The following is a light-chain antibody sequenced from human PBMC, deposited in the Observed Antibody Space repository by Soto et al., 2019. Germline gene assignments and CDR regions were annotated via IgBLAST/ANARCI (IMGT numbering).Light chain of an antibody. CDR1: SSNIGSHT. Sequence: QSVLTQPPSASGTPGQRVTISCSGSSSNIGSHTVNWYQQLPGTAPRLLIYSNTQRPSGVPDRFSGSKSGTSASLAISGLQSEYEADYYCAAWDDSLNGVVFGGGTK. CDR3: AAWDDSLNGVV. V-gene: IGLV1-44*01. J-gene: IGLJ2*01. CDR2: SNT.